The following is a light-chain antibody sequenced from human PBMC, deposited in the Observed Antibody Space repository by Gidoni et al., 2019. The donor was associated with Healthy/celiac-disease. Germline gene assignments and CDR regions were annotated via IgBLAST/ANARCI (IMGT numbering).Light chain of an antibody. V-gene: IGKV1-33*01. CDR3: QQSFT. CDR2: DAS. CDR1: QDISNY. J-gene: IGKJ3*01. Sequence: DIQMTQSPSSLSASVGDRVTITCQASQDISNYLNWYQQKPGKAPKLLIYDASNLEPGVPSRFSGSGSGTDFTFTISSLQPEDIATYYCQQSFTFGPGTKVDIK.